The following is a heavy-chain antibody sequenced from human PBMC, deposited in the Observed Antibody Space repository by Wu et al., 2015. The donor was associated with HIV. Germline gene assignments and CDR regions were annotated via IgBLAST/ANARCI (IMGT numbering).Heavy chain of an antibody. Sequence: QAQLMQSGGEVKKPGASVKVSCKASGYTFTGYYMHWVRQAPGQGLEWMGWINPNSGGTNYAQKFQGRVTMTRDTSISTAYMELSGLRSDDTAVYYCSRDRIVGPTNDAFDIWGQGDSGHRLF. J-gene: IGHJ3*02. CDR2: INPNSGGT. CDR1: GYTFTGYY. V-gene: IGHV1-2*02. CDR3: SRDRIVGPTNDAFDI. D-gene: IGHD1-26*01.